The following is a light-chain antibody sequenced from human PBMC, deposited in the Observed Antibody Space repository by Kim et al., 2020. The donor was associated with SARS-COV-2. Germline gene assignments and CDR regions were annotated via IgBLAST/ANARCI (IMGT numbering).Light chain of an antibody. CDR3: SSYAGSNNLV. V-gene: IGLV2-8*01. Sequence: FSCTGTRVDVGGNNYGSWYQQHPGKAPKLMIYEVSKRPSGVPDRFSGSKSGNTASLTVSGLQAEDEADYYCSSYAGSNNLVFGGGTQLTVL. CDR1: RVDVGGNNY. CDR2: EVS. J-gene: IGLJ2*01.